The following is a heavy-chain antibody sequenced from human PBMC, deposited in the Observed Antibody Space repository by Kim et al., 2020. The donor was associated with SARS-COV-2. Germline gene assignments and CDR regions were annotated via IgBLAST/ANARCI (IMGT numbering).Heavy chain of an antibody. CDR2: IDPSDSYT. D-gene: IGHD6-13*01. J-gene: IGHJ6*02. CDR1: GYSFTSYW. CDR3: ARRSSSWYYYYGMDV. Sequence: GESLKISCKGSGYSFTSYWISWVRQMPGKGLEWMGRIDPSDSYTNYSPSFQGHVTISADKSISTAYLQWSSLKASDTAMYYCARRSSSWYYYYGMDVWGQGTTVTVSS. V-gene: IGHV5-10-1*01.